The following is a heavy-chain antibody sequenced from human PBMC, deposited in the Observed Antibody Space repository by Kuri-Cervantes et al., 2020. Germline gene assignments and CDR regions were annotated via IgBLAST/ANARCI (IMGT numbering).Heavy chain of an antibody. Sequence: LSLTCAASGFTFSSYGMHWVRQAPGKGLEWVAVISYDGSNKYYADSVKGRFTISRDNSKNTLYLQMNSLRAEDTAVYYCARASSSLGVLGYWGQGTLVTVSS. CDR2: ISYDGSNK. CDR3: ARASSSLGVLGY. D-gene: IGHD6-13*01. V-gene: IGHV3-30*03. J-gene: IGHJ4*02. CDR1: GFTFSSYG.